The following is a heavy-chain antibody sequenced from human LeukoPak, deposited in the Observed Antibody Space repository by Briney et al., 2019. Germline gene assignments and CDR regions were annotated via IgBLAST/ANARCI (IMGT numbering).Heavy chain of an antibody. Sequence: GGSLRLSCAASGSTFSSYGMNWVRQTPGKGLEWVSRISSSGTYTDYADSVKGRFTISRDNSKNTLYLQMNSLRAEDTAVYYCARGYDFWSGYSFDYWGQGTLVTVSS. CDR3: ARGYDFWSGYSFDY. V-gene: IGHV3-21*04. J-gene: IGHJ4*02. CDR1: GSTFSSYG. D-gene: IGHD3-3*01. CDR2: ISSSGTYT.